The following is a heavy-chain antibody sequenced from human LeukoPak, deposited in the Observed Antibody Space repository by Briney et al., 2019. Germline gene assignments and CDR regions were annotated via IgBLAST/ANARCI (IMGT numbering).Heavy chain of an antibody. J-gene: IGHJ3*02. CDR1: GGSISSSSYD. D-gene: IGHD2-21*01. V-gene: IGHV4-39*01. Sequence: SETLSLTCTVSGGSISSSSYDWGWMRQPPGKGLEWIGSIYYSGSTYYNPSLKSRVTISVDTSKNQFSLKLSSVTAADTAVYYCARLMAAWHILFDIWGQGTMVTVSS. CDR3: ARLMAAWHILFDI. CDR2: IYYSGST.